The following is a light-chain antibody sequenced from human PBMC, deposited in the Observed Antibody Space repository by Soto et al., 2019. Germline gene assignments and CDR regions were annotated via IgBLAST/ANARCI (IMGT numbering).Light chain of an antibody. CDR1: SSDVGGYNY. Sequence: QSVLTQPASVSGSPGQSITISCTGTSSDVGGYNYVSWYQQHPGKAPKLMIYEVSKRPSGVPDRFSGSKSGNTATLTVSGLLAEDEADYYCSSYAGRNNFVFGTGTKVTVL. V-gene: IGLV2-8*01. J-gene: IGLJ1*01. CDR2: EVS. CDR3: SSYAGRNNFV.